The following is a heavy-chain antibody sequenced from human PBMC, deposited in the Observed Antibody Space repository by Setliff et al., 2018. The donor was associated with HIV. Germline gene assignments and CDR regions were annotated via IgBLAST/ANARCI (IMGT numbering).Heavy chain of an antibody. D-gene: IGHD3-10*01. CDR3: ARDRHSSGLGSYGP. V-gene: IGHV4-4*07. Sequence: PSETLSLTCTISGGSFGVYRWSWIRQSAGRGPEWIGRIDSSGTTDYKPSLKGRVAISVDTSRNQFSLRVTSVTAADTAVYFCARDRHSSGLGSYGPWGPGTLVTVSS. J-gene: IGHJ5*02. CDR1: GGSFGVYR. CDR2: IDSSGTT.